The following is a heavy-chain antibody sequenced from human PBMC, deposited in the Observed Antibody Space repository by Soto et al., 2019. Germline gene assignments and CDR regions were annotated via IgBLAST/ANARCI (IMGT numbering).Heavy chain of an antibody. V-gene: IGHV1-2*02. D-gene: IGHD6-19*01. J-gene: IGHJ4*02. CDR3: ARDSGSGSYYFDS. Sequence: ASVKVSCKASGYTFNGHYMYWVRQAPGQGLEWVGWINPNSGGTIYSQRFQGRVTMTRDTSMSTAYMVLTSLRSDDTAVYYCARDSGSGSYYFDSWGQGTLATVSS. CDR1: GYTFNGHY. CDR2: INPNSGGT.